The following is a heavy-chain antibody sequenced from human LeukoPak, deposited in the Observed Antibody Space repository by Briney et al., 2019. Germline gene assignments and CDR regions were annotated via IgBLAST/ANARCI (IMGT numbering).Heavy chain of an antibody. J-gene: IGHJ4*02. CDR3: ARLLVYNSGGEAFDH. CDR2: ISYDGSNE. Sequence: GGSLRLSCAASGFTFSSYVMHWVRQAPGKGLEWVAIISYDGSNEYYADSVKGRFTISRDNSKNTLYLQMNSLRAADTAVYYCARLLVYNSGGEAFDHWGQGTLVTVSS. D-gene: IGHD1-20*01. V-gene: IGHV3-30*04. CDR1: GFTFSSYV.